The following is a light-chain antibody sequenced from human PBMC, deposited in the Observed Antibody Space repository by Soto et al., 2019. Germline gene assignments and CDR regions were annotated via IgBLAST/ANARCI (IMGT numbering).Light chain of an antibody. J-gene: IGKJ1*01. Sequence: DIQMTQSPSSLSASVGDRVTITCRASQGISNYLAWYQQKPVKVPKLLIYDASTLQSGVPSRFIGSGSGTDFTLTISSLQPEDVATYYCQKYNSAPRTFGQGTKVEIK. CDR1: QGISNY. CDR2: DAS. V-gene: IGKV1-27*01. CDR3: QKYNSAPRT.